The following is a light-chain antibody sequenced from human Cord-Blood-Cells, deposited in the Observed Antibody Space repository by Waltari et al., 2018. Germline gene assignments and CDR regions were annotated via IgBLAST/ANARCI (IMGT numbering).Light chain of an antibody. Sequence: EIVMTQSPATLSVSPGERATLTCRASQSVSSNLAWYQQKPGQTPRLLIHCASTRATGIPARFSVSGSGTEFTLTISSQQSEDFAVYYCQKYNNRPLTFGGGTKVEIK. CDR3: QKYNNRPLT. CDR2: CAS. CDR1: QSVSSN. J-gene: IGKJ4*01. V-gene: IGKV3-15*01.